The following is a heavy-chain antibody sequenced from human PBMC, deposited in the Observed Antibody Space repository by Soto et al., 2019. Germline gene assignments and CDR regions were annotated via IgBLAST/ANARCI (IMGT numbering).Heavy chain of an antibody. D-gene: IGHD3-10*01. CDR2: IRSISDGGTT. V-gene: IGHV3-49*03. Sequence: PGGSLRLSCTASGSTFGEYAMSWFRLAPGKGLEWVCFIRSISDGGTTEYAASVKGRFTISRDDSKSIVYLQMNSLKIEDTAVYYCTRWGGSYSDYRGQGTQVTVSS. CDR1: GSTFGEYA. J-gene: IGHJ4*02. CDR3: TRWGGSYSDY.